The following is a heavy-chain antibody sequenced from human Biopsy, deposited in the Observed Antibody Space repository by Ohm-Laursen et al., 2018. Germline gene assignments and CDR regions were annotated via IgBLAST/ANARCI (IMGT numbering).Heavy chain of an antibody. J-gene: IGHJ6*02. CDR1: GVSINGGRYY. Sequence: PSDTLSLTCTVSGVSINGGRYYWSWIRQPPGKGLEWIGHIYYSVMTNYNPSLQSRVSISVDTSRNQVSLTLSSVTAADTAVYYCARDSGILNYGNFKYYHYYGMDVWGQGTKVTVSS. CDR3: ARDSGILNYGNFKYYHYYGMDV. CDR2: IYYSVMT. V-gene: IGHV4-61*01. D-gene: IGHD4-11*01.